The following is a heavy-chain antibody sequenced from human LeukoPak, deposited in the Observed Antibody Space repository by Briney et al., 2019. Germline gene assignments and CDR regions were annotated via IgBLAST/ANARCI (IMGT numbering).Heavy chain of an antibody. CDR3: ARGLTRGYTYGPPGY. D-gene: IGHD2-8*01. Sequence: SETLSLTCAVYGGSFNHYYWSWIRQSPGKGLEWIGEINHTGGTSYNPSLKSRVTISVDRSKNQFSLKLTSVTAADTAVYYCARGLTRGYTYGPPGYWGQGTLVAVSS. J-gene: IGHJ4*02. V-gene: IGHV4-34*01. CDR2: INHTGGT. CDR1: GGSFNHYY.